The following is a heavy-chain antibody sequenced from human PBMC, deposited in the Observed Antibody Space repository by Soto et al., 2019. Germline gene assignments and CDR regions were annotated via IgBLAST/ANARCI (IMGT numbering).Heavy chain of an antibody. J-gene: IGHJ5*01. CDR2: ISIAGTYI. Sequence: LCLSCVASGFAFSNYSMTWVRHAPWKGLEWVPSISIAGTYIYYADSVNFRFTISRDNAENSVSLQMNSLRAEDTAVYYCVRARAFGSWGQGTMVTVSS. CDR3: VRARAFGS. CDR1: GFAFSNYS. V-gene: IGHV3-21*01.